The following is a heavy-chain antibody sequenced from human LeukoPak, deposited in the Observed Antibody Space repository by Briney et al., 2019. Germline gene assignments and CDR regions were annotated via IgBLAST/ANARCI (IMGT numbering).Heavy chain of an antibody. CDR1: GFIFSDYY. D-gene: IGHD5-12*01. J-gene: IGHJ4*02. V-gene: IGHV3-11*01. CDR2: ISSSGSTM. CDR3: ARDPGSGYEEHFDY. Sequence: GGSLRLSCAASGFIFSDYYMSWIRQAPGKGLEWVSYISSSGSTMYYTDSEKGRFTISRDNAKDSLYLQMNSLRAEDTAEYYCARDPGSGYEEHFDYWGQGTLVTVSS.